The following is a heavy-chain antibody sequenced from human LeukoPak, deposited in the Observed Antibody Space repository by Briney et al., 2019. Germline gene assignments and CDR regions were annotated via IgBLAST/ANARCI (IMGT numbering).Heavy chain of an antibody. Sequence: PGGSLRLSCAASGFTVSSNYMSWVRQAPGKGLEWVSVIYSGGSTYYADSVKGRFTISRDNAKNSLYLQMSSLRAEDTAVYYCGRADQKWFGESMVDYRGQGTLVTVSS. CDR3: GRADQKWFGESMVDY. J-gene: IGHJ4*02. CDR1: GFTVSSNY. D-gene: IGHD3-10*01. CDR2: IYSGGST. V-gene: IGHV3-53*01.